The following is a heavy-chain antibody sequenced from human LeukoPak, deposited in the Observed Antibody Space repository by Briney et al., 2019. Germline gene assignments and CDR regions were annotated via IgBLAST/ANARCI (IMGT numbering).Heavy chain of an antibody. CDR1: GFTFRNFA. CDR3: AKDIELFMS. V-gene: IGHV3-23*01. CDR2: LSHGGTRT. Sequence: RGSLRLSCAASGFTFRNFAMSGVRQAPGKGLEWVSGLSHGGTRTFYAASVKGRFTISRDDSNSTLFLQMDNLRVEDTATYYCAKDIELFMSWGQGTLVIVSS. J-gene: IGHJ5*02. D-gene: IGHD1-26*01.